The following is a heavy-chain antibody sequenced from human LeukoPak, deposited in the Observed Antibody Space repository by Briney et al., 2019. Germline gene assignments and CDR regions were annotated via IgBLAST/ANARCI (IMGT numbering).Heavy chain of an antibody. CDR3: ARRRVGTYYDSSGYTIGFDP. CDR1: GFTFSSYS. Sequence: PGGSLRLSCAASGFTFSSYSMNWVRQAPGKGLEWSSSISISSSYIYYADSVKGRFTISRDNAKNSLYLQMNSLRAEDTAVYYCARRRVGTYYDSSGYTIGFDPWGQGTLVTVSS. J-gene: IGHJ5*02. D-gene: IGHD3-22*01. V-gene: IGHV3-21*01. CDR2: ISISSSYI.